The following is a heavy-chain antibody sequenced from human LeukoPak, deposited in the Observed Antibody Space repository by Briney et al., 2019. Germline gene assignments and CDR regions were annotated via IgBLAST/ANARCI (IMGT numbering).Heavy chain of an antibody. J-gene: IGHJ4*02. CDR1: GFTFDIND. Sequence: GGSLRLSCTASGFTFDINDMSSVRQAPGKGLEWVSALSGSGFYKHYADSVRGRFTISRDEPEHTLYLQMNSLRADDTAVYYCEKVAWEAVPGTGPLGTHYWGQGIMVTVSS. CDR3: EKVAWEAVPGTGPLGTHY. CDR2: LSGSGFYK. D-gene: IGHD6-19*01. V-gene: IGHV3-23*01.